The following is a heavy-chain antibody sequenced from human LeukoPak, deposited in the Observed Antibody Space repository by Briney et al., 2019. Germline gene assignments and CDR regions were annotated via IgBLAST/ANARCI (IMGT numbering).Heavy chain of an antibody. J-gene: IGHJ5*02. CDR3: ARDYDYYGSGSYFFDP. D-gene: IGHD3-10*01. Sequence: AASVKVSCKASGGTFSSDAISWVRQAPGQGLEWMGGIIPIFGTANYAQKFQGRVTITTDESTSTAYMELSSLRSEDTAVYYCARDYDYYGSGSYFFDPWGQGTLVTVSS. CDR1: GGTFSSDA. V-gene: IGHV1-69*05. CDR2: IIPIFGTA.